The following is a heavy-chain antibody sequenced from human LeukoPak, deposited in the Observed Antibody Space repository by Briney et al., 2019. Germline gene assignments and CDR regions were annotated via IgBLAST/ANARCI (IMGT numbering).Heavy chain of an antibody. Sequence: LGESLKISCKGSGYSFSNYWIGWVRQMPGKGLEWMGIIYPGDSDIRYSPSFQGQVTISADKSITTAYLQWSSLKASDTAMYYCARYYYDRSAGPFDYWGQGTLVTVSS. J-gene: IGHJ4*02. CDR1: GYSFSNYW. CDR3: ARYYYDRSAGPFDY. CDR2: IYPGDSDI. D-gene: IGHD3-22*01. V-gene: IGHV5-51*01.